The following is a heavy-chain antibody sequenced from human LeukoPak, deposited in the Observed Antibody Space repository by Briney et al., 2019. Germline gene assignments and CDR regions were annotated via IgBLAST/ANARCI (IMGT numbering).Heavy chain of an antibody. CDR3: ASDTVDTALGIDY. D-gene: IGHD5-18*01. J-gene: IGHJ4*02. Sequence: GGSLRLSCAASGFTFNKARMNWVRQGPGKGLVWVSRINSDGSRTNYADSAKGRFTISRDNAKNTLYLQVNSLRAEDTAVYYCASDTVDTALGIDYWGQGTLVTVSS. V-gene: IGHV3-74*01. CDR2: INSDGSRT. CDR1: GFTFNKAR.